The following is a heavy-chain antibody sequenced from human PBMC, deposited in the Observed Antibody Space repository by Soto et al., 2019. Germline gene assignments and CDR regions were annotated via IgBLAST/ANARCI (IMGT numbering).Heavy chain of an antibody. D-gene: IGHD3-22*01. V-gene: IGHV1-69*12. CDR2: IIPIFGTA. CDR3: ASHYDSSGYYSRGLDY. Sequence: QVQLVQSGAEVKKPGSSVKVSCKASGGTFSSYAISWVRQAPGQGLEWMGGIIPIFGTADYAQKFQGRVTITVDESTSPAYMELSSLRSEDTAVYYCASHYDSSGYYSRGLDYWGQGTLVTVSS. J-gene: IGHJ4*02. CDR1: GGTFSSYA.